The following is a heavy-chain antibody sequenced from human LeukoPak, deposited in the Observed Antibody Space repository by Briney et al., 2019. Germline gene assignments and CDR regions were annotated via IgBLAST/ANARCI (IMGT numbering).Heavy chain of an antibody. CDR1: GFSLSTYW. D-gene: IGHD6-13*01. V-gene: IGHV3-7*03. J-gene: IGHJ4*02. Sequence: GGSLRLSCAASGFSLSTYWVTWVRQAPGTGLEWVANIKQDGSEKYYVDSVKGRFTISRDNAKNSLYLQMNSLRAEDTAMYYCARDSAGNDYWGQGTLVTVSS. CDR3: ARDSAGNDY. CDR2: IKQDGSEK.